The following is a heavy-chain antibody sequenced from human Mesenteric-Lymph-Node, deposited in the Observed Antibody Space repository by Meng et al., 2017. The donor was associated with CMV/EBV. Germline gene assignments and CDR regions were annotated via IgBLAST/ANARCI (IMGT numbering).Heavy chain of an antibody. D-gene: IGHD4-17*01. CDR3: AKEGERYGDWFYGMDV. CDR1: GFTVTNYG. J-gene: IGHJ6*02. CDR2: IRYGGTHI. Sequence: GGSLRLSCAASGFTVTNYGMHWVRQAPGKGLEWVAFIRYGGTHIYYADSVKGRFTISGDKPMNTLYLQMNSLRTEDTAVYYCAKEGERYGDWFYGMDVWGQGTTVTVSS. V-gene: IGHV3-30*02.